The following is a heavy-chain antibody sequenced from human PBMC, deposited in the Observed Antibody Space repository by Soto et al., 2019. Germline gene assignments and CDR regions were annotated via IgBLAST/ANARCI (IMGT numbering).Heavy chain of an antibody. CDR1: GFKFSDYT. D-gene: IGHD3-3*01. Sequence: GGSLRLSCSASGFKFSDYTMHWVRQTPGKGLEFVSAISNNGSDTYYGDSVKGRVDISRDNSRNTLYLQMNSLNTDDSAKYYCVKEEAPCCEWSYYFDSWGQGT. J-gene: IGHJ4*02. CDR2: ISNNGSDT. V-gene: IGHV3-64D*06. CDR3: VKEEAPCCEWSYYFDS.